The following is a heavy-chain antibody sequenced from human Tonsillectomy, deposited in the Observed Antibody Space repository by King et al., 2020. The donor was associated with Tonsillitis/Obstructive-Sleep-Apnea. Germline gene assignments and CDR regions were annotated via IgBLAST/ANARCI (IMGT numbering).Heavy chain of an antibody. J-gene: IGHJ5*02. Sequence: QLQESGPGLVKPSETLSLTCTVSGGSITSSSYYWGWIRQPPGKGLEWIGYSYSSGSTYYNPSLKSRVTISVDTSKNQFSLKLNSVTAADTAVYYCARRGRAYSTSCNWFDPWGQGTLVSVSS. CDR1: GGSITSSSYY. CDR3: ARRGRAYSTSCNWFDP. CDR2: SYSSGST. V-gene: IGHV4-39*01. D-gene: IGHD6-6*01.